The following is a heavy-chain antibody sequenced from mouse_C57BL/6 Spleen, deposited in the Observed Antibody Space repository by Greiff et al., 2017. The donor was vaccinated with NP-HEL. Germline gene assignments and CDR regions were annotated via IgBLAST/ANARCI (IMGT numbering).Heavy chain of an antibody. D-gene: IGHD2-4*01. V-gene: IGHV1-81*01. CDR2: IYPRSGNT. CDR1: GYTFTSYG. J-gene: IGHJ3*01. CDR3: ARWSDYGGFAY. Sequence: VQLQQSGAELARPGASVKLSCKASGYTFTSYGISWVKQRTGQGLEWIGEIYPRSGNTYYNEKFKGKATLTADKSSSTAYMGLRSLTSEDSAVYFCARWSDYGGFAYWGQGTLVTVSA.